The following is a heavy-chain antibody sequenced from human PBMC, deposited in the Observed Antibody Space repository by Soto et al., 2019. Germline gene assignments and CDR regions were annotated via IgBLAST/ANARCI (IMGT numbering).Heavy chain of an antibody. CDR3: ASASSRAGDDAFDI. D-gene: IGHD6-19*01. CDR2: INSYNGNT. J-gene: IGHJ3*02. V-gene: IGHV1-8*02. CDR1: GYTFTSYG. Sequence: GASVKVSCKASGYTFTSYGISWVRQAPGQGLEWMGWINSYNGNTGYAQKFQGRVTMTRNTSISTAYMELSSLRSEDTAVYYCASASSRAGDDAFDIWGQGTMVTVSS.